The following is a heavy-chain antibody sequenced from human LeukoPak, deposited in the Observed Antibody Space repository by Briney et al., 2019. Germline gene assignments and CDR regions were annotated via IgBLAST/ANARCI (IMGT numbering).Heavy chain of an antibody. CDR1: GFTFRTYS. D-gene: IGHD2-2*01. Sequence: GGSLRLSCAASGFTFRTYSMNWVRQAPGKGLEWVSYISSSSSTIYYADSVKGRFTISRDNAKNSLYLQMNSLRAEDTAVYYCAVVSSRGPYYYMDVWGKGTTVTVSS. J-gene: IGHJ6*03. V-gene: IGHV3-48*01. CDR3: AVVSSRGPYYYMDV. CDR2: ISSSSSTI.